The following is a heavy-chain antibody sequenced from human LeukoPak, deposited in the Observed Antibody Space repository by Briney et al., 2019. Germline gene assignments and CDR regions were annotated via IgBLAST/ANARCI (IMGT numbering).Heavy chain of an antibody. CDR3: VRAVGAVAGPGDWFDP. CDR1: GGSITTSSFY. Sequence: PSETLSLTRNVSGGSITTSSFYWGWTRQTPGKGLEWIGTFYYTGDTYYNRSLKSRATIAVDTSKDQFFLALSSVTAADTAVYYCVRAVGAVAGPGDWFDPWGPGTLVTVSS. D-gene: IGHD6-19*01. J-gene: IGHJ5*02. V-gene: IGHV4-39*01. CDR2: FYYTGDT.